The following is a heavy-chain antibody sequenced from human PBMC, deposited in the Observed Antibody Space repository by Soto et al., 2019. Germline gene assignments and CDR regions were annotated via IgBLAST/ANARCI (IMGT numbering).Heavy chain of an antibody. V-gene: IGHV1-58*01. J-gene: IGHJ4*01. D-gene: IGHD5-12*01. CDR2: IDVGSGNA. Sequence: SVKVSCKTSGFTFSSSAVHWVRQARGHRLQWMGWIDVGSGNANYAQMLQERIGISRDMSTSTAYMELSSLRPEDTAVYYCAADVSGYVSGAARPRGPGTPVPVSS. CDR1: GFTFSSSA. CDR3: AADVSGYVSGAARP.